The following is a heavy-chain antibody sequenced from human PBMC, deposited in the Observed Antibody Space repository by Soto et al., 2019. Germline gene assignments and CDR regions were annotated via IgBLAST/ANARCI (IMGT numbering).Heavy chain of an antibody. CDR3: ARQGFGPLHGLVDV. CDR1: GGSISSYY. J-gene: IGHJ6*01. Sequence: QVQLQESGPGLVKPSETLSLSCTVSGGSISSYYWSWFRQSPGKRMERIGYVHHSWGSSYNPSLQSRVAISLDTSKSQFSLKVTSVTATDTAVYCCARQGFGPLHGLVDVWGQGTTVTVSS. D-gene: IGHD3-10*01. V-gene: IGHV4-59*08. CDR2: VHHSWGS.